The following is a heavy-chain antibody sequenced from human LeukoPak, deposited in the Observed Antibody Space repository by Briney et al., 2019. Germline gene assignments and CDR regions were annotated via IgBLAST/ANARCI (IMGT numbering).Heavy chain of an antibody. J-gene: IGHJ5*02. V-gene: IGHV3-13*01. CDR2: IGTAGDT. CDR1: GFTFSSYS. Sequence: GGSLRLSCAASGFTFSSYSMHWVRQATGKGLEWVSAIGTAGDTYYPGSVKGRFTISRENAKNSLYLQMNSLRAGDTAVYYCAREGDSGSYDPWGQGTLVTVSS. D-gene: IGHD1-26*01. CDR3: AREGDSGSYDP.